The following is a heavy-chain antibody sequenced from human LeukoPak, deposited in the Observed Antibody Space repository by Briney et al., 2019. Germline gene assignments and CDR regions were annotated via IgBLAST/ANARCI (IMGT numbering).Heavy chain of an antibody. CDR3: ARDGGYSCPT. V-gene: IGHV4-59*01. Sequence: SSETLSLTCTVSGGSISSYYWSWIRQPPGKGLEWIGYTYYSGSTNYNPSLKSRVTISVDTSKNQFSLKLSSVTAADTAVYYCARDGGYSCPTWGQGTLVTVSS. CDR2: TYYSGST. J-gene: IGHJ5*02. D-gene: IGHD6-13*01. CDR1: GGSISSYY.